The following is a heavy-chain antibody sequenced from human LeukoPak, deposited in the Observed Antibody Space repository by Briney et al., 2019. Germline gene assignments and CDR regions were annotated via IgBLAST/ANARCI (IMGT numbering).Heavy chain of an antibody. CDR1: GFTFSSYG. Sequence: GGSLRLSCAASGFTFSSYGMHWVRQAPGKGLEWVAVISYDGSNKYYADSVRGRFTISRDNSKNTLYLQMNSLRAEDTAVYYCARHETGPYFDYWGQGTLVTVSS. V-gene: IGHV3-30*03. D-gene: IGHD1-1*01. CDR2: ISYDGSNK. J-gene: IGHJ4*02. CDR3: ARHETGPYFDY.